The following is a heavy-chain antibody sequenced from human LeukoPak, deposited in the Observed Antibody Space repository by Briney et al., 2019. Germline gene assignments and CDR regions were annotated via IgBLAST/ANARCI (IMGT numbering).Heavy chain of an antibody. J-gene: IGHJ6*02. CDR2: ISGSGAST. D-gene: IGHD6-13*01. V-gene: IGHV3-23*01. CDR1: GFTFSSYA. CDR3: ATSTYSSSWDYYFYGMDV. Sequence: GGSLRLSCAASGFTFSSYAMSWVRQAPGKGLEWVSAISGSGASTYYADSVKGRFTISRDNSKNTLYLQMNSLRPEDTAVYYCATSTYSSSWDYYFYGMDVWGQGTTVTVSS.